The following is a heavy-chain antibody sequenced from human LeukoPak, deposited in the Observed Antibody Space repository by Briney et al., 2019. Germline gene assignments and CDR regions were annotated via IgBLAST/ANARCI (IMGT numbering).Heavy chain of an antibody. Sequence: GRSLRLSCAASGFTFSRNGMHWVGQAPGKGLEWVAAIWYDGSNKYYADSVKGRFTISRDNSKNTLYLQMNSLRAEDTAVYYCARVPSSGSYPSFFDYWGQGTLVTVSS. D-gene: IGHD1-26*01. V-gene: IGHV3-33*01. CDR3: ARVPSSGSYPSFFDY. CDR2: IWYDGSNK. CDR1: GFTFSRNG. J-gene: IGHJ4*02.